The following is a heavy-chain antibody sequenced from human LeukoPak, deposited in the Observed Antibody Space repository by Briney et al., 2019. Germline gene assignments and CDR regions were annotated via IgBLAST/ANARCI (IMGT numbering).Heavy chain of an antibody. CDR2: IWYDGSNK. CDR3: ARSYYYDSSGYYPFDY. V-gene: IGHV3-33*01. Sequence: GRSLRLSCAASGFTFSSYGMHWVRQAPGKGLEWVAVIWYDGSNKYYADSVKGRFTISRDNSKNTLYLQMNSLRAEDTAVYYCARSYYYDSSGYYPFDYWGQGTLVTVSS. J-gene: IGHJ4*02. CDR1: GFTFSSYG. D-gene: IGHD3-22*01.